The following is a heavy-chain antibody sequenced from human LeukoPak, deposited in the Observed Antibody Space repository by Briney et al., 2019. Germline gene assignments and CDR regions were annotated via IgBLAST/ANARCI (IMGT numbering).Heavy chain of an antibody. CDR1: GGTFSSYA. V-gene: IGHV1-69*06. Sequence: SVKVSCKASGGTFSSYAISWVRQAPGQGLEWMGGIIPIFGTANYAQKFQGRVTITADKSTSTAYMELSSLRSEDTAVYYCAREPRYCSSTSCYIFDYWGQGTLVTVSS. CDR3: AREPRYCSSTSCYIFDY. J-gene: IGHJ4*02. D-gene: IGHD2-2*02. CDR2: IIPIFGTA.